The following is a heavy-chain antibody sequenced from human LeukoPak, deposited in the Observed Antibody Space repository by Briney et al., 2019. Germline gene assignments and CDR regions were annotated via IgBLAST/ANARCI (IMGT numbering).Heavy chain of an antibody. D-gene: IGHD6-19*01. Sequence: SVKVSCKASGYTFTGYYMHWVRQAPGQGLEWMGGIIPIFGTANYAQKLQGRVTITADESTSTAYMELSSLRSEDTAVYYCAMGWYYYYYGMDVWGQGTTVTVSS. CDR1: GYTFTGYY. J-gene: IGHJ6*02. CDR2: IIPIFGTA. CDR3: AMGWYYYYYGMDV. V-gene: IGHV1-69*13.